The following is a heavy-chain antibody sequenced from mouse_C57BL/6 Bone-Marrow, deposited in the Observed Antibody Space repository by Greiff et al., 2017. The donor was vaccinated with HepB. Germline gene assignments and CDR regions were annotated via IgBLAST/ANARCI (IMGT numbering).Heavy chain of an antibody. CDR3: ARKGDYDYDVDY. V-gene: IGHV2-2*01. J-gene: IGHJ2*01. CDR2: IWSGGST. Sequence: VKLQESGPGLVQPSQSLSITCTVSGFSLTSYGVHWVRQSPGKGLEWLGVIWSGGSTDYNAAFISRLSISKDNSKSQVFFKMNSLQADDTAIYYCARKGDYDYDVDYWGQGTTLTVSS. CDR1: GFSLTSYG. D-gene: IGHD2-4*01.